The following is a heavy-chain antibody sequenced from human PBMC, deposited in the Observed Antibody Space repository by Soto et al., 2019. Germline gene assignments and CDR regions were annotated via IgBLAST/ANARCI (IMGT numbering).Heavy chain of an antibody. CDR3: AKEQVAGYSYGPDYYSTGMDV. D-gene: IGHD5-18*01. Sequence: GWCMELCSAACGFTVCSYGMHGSRQAPGKGLEWVAVISYDGSNKYYADSVKGRFTISRDNSKNTLYLQMNSLRAEDTAVYYCAKEQVAGYSYGPDYYSTGMDVWGQGTTVTVSS. CDR2: ISYDGSNK. J-gene: IGHJ6*02. CDR1: GFTVCSYG. V-gene: IGHV3-30*18.